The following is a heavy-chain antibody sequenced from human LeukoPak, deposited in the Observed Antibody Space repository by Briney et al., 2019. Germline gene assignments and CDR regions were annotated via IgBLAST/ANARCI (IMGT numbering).Heavy chain of an antibody. CDR3: AKDFQSPAP. CDR2: ISYDGSNK. Sequence: GGSLRLSCAASGFTFSSYAMHWVRQAPGKGLEWVAVISYDGSNKYYADSVKGRFTISRDNSKNTLYLQMNSLRAEDTAVYYCAKDFQSPAPWGQGTLVTVSS. J-gene: IGHJ5*02. V-gene: IGHV3-30*04. CDR1: GFTFSSYA.